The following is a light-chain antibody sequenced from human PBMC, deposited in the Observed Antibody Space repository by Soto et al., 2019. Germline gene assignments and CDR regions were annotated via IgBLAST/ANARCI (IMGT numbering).Light chain of an antibody. J-gene: IGKJ2*02. CDR3: QQSYSAPRT. CDR1: QSISSY. CDR2: AAS. Sequence: GDRVTITCRASQSISSYLNWYQQKPGKAPKLLIYAASSLQSGVPSRFSGSGSATDFTLTISSLQPEDFATYYCQQSYSAPRTFGQGTKLEIK. V-gene: IGKV1-39*01.